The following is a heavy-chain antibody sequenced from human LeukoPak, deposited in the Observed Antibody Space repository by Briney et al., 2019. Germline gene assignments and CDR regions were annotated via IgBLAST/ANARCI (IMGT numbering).Heavy chain of an antibody. V-gene: IGHV1-69*05. CDR1: GGTFSSYA. J-gene: IGHJ4*02. Sequence: APVKVSCKASGGTFSSYAISWVRQAPGQGLEWMGGIIPIFGTANYAQKFQGRVTITTDESTSTAYMELSSLRSEDTAVYYCARSLYGSSSEVWYFDYWGQGTLVTVSS. CDR2: IIPIFGTA. CDR3: ARSLYGSSSEVWYFDY. D-gene: IGHD6-6*01.